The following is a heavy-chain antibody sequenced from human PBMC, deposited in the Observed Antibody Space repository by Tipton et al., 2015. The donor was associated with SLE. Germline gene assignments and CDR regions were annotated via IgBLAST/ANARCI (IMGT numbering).Heavy chain of an antibody. D-gene: IGHD3-3*01. J-gene: IGHJ4*02. CDR1: GYTFTSYY. V-gene: IGHV1-46*01. Sequence: QSGPEVKKPGASVKVSCKASGYTFTSYYMHWVRQAPGQGLEWMGIINPSGGSTSYAQKFQGRVTMTRDTSTSTVYMELSSLRSEDTAVYYCARSPDFWSGPEDYFDYWGQGTLVTVSP. CDR2: INPSGGST. CDR3: ARSPDFWSGPEDYFDY.